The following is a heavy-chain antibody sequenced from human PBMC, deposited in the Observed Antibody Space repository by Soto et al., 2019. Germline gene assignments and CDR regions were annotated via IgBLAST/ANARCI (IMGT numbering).Heavy chain of an antibody. J-gene: IGHJ4*02. CDR2: ISYDGSNK. CDR3: AKDQGEGAAAAGLIDY. Sequence: QVQLVESGGGVVQPGRSLRLSCAASGFTFSSYGMHWVRQAPGKGLEWVAVISYDGSNKYYADSVKGRFTISRDNSKNTLYLQMNSLRAEDTAVYYCAKDQGEGAAAAGLIDYWGQGPLVTVSS. CDR1: GFTFSSYG. D-gene: IGHD6-13*01. V-gene: IGHV3-30*18.